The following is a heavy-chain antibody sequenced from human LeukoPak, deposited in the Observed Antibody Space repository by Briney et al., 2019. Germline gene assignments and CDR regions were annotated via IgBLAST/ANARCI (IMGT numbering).Heavy chain of an antibody. Sequence: PGGSLRLSCAASGFPFSSYAMNWVRQAPGKGLEWVSAISGSGASTYYADSVKDRLALSRDDSKNTLYLQMNSLRAEDTAVYYCAKSRSSSSTSCYNHWGQGTLVTVSS. J-gene: IGHJ5*02. CDR2: ISGSGAST. CDR1: GFPFSSYA. D-gene: IGHD2-2*02. CDR3: AKSRSSSSTSCYNH. V-gene: IGHV3-23*01.